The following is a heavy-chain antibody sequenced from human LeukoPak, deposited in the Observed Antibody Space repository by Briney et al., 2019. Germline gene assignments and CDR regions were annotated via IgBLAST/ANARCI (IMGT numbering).Heavy chain of an antibody. CDR2: IRTDSGNT. CDR3: ARDYKYALDI. Sequence: PGGSLRLSCAASGFTFSNYSMNWVRQAPGKGLEWISYIRTDSGNTNYADSVKGRFTIYEDKAKNSMYPQMNSLRVEDTAVYYCARDYKYALDIWAQATQVTVSS. D-gene: IGHD5-24*01. V-gene: IGHV3-48*01. J-gene: IGHJ4*02. CDR1: GFTFSNYS.